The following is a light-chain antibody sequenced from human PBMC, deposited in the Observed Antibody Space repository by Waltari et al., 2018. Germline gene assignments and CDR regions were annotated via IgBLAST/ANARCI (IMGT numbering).Light chain of an antibody. J-gene: IGKJ4*01. V-gene: IGKV1-39*01. Sequence: DIQMTQSPSYLSASVGDRVTITCLASQSISGYLNWYQQKPGKAPKVLIYATSSLQSGVPSRFSGSGSGTDFTLTISSLQPEDFATYYCQQSYRTPPLTFGGGTKVEIK. CDR2: ATS. CDR3: QQSYRTPPLT. CDR1: QSISGY.